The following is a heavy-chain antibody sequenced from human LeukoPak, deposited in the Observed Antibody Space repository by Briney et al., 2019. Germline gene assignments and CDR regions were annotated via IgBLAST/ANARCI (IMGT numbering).Heavy chain of an antibody. V-gene: IGHV4-4*02. D-gene: IGHD6-25*01. CDR2: VHLDGRT. CDR3: AGEGGFYRPLDY. J-gene: IGHJ4*02. Sequence: PSETLSLTCGVSDGSVSSTNWWTWIRQPPGKGLEWIGEVHLDGRTNFNPSLKSRLTMSVDLSENHVSLKLTSVTAADTAVYYCAGEGGFYRPLDYSGQGTLVTVSS. CDR1: DGSVSSTNW.